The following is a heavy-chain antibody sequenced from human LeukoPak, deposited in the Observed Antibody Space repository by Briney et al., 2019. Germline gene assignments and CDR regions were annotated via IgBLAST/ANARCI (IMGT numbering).Heavy chain of an antibody. J-gene: IGHJ6*02. CDR2: MNPNSGNT. V-gene: IGHV1-8*01. D-gene: IGHD6-13*01. CDR1: GYTFTSYD. Sequence: ASVKVSCKASGYTFTSYDINWVRQATGQGPEWMGWMNPNSGNTGYAQKFQGRVTMTRNTSISTAYMELSSLRSEDTAVYYCARYRAAAGGLGQSWRRSSMDVWGQGTTVTVSS. CDR3: ARYRAAAGGLGQSWRRSSMDV.